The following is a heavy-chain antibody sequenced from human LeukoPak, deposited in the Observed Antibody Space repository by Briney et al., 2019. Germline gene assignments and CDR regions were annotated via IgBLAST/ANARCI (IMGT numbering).Heavy chain of an antibody. V-gene: IGHV1-2*02. CDR2: INPHSGGT. CDR1: GYTFSDYY. CDR3: AREIVATIGGAFDI. Sequence: GASVKASCKASGYTFSDYYLHWVRQAPGHGLEWMGWINPHSGGTHYAQKFQGRVTMTRDTSISTAYMELSSLRSDDTAVYFCAREIVATIGGAFDIWGQGTMVTVSS. J-gene: IGHJ3*02. D-gene: IGHD5-12*01.